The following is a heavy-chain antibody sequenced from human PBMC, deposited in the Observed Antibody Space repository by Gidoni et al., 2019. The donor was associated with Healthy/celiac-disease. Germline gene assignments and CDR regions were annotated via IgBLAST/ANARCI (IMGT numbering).Heavy chain of an antibody. D-gene: IGHD3-22*01. J-gene: IGHJ4*02. CDR1: GFPFSSYG. Sequence: QVQLVESGGCVVQPGRSLSLSCAASGFPFSSYGMHWVRQAPGKGLEWGAVISYDGSNKYYADSVKGRFTISRDNSKNTLYLQMNSLRAEDTAVYYCAKGAFTYYYDSSGSQVEFWGQGTLVTVSS. CDR2: ISYDGSNK. V-gene: IGHV3-30*18. CDR3: AKGAFTYYYDSSGSQVEF.